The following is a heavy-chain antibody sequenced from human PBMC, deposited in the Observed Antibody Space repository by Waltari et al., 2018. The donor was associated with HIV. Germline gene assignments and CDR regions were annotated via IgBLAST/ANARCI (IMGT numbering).Heavy chain of an antibody. CDR2: ISGDGGSA. J-gene: IGHJ6*02. CDR1: GFTFNSYA. Sequence: EVQLLESGGGVVQPGGSLRLSCAASGFTFNSYAMTLVRQAPGKGLEWVSGISGDGGSAYYADSVKGRFTISRDNSKNTLYLQMNSLRAEDTAVYYCAKEKGISMIGYYYYGLGVWGQGTTVTVSS. D-gene: IGHD3-22*01. CDR3: AKEKGISMIGYYYYGLGV. V-gene: IGHV3-23*01.